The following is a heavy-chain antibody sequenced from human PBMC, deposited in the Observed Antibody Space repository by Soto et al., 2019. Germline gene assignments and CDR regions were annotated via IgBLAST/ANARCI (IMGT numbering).Heavy chain of an antibody. V-gene: IGHV1-18*01. CDR1: GYTFTSYG. CDR2: ISAYNGNT. J-gene: IGHJ4*02. Sequence: ASVKVSCKASGYTFTSYGISWVRQAPGQGLERMGWISAYNGNTNYAQKLQGRVTMTTDTSTSTAYMELRSLRSDDTAVYYCAVNLLRYSSGWYIWFDYWGQGTLVTVSS. D-gene: IGHD6-19*01. CDR3: AVNLLRYSSGWYIWFDY.